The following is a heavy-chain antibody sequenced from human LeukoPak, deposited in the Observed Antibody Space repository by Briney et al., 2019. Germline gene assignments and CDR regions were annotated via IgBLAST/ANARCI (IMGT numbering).Heavy chain of an antibody. D-gene: IGHD6-19*01. CDR1: GGSISSYY. Sequence: PSETLSLTCTVSGGSISSYYWRWIRQPPGKGLEGIGNIYYSGSTNYNPSLKSRVTISVDTSKNQFSLKLSSVTAADTAVYYCARHSSGWYSRFDWFDPWGQGTLVTVSS. J-gene: IGHJ5*02. CDR2: IYYSGST. CDR3: ARHSSGWYSRFDWFDP. V-gene: IGHV4-59*08.